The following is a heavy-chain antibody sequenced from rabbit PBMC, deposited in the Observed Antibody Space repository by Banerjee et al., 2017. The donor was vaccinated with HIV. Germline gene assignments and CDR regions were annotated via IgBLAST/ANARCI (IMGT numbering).Heavy chain of an antibody. CDR1: GFSFSSSYW. CDR3: ARRDDSYDNGLAL. Sequence: LEESGGGLVQPEGSLALTCTASGFSFSSSYWICWVRQAPGKGLEWIACIYNGDGSTYFARWAKGRFTITKTSSTTVTLQMTSLTAADTATYFCARRDDSYDNGLALWGPGTLVTVS. V-gene: IGHV1S45*01. CDR2: IYNGDGST. J-gene: IGHJ4*01. D-gene: IGHD6-1*01.